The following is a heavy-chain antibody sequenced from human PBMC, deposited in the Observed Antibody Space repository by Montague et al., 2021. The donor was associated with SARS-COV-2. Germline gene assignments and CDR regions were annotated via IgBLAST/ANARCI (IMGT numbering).Heavy chain of an antibody. CDR2: IYYTGST. CDR1: GGSVSSGSYY. D-gene: IGHD1-14*01. CDR3: ARISGITSWYYDY. V-gene: IGHV4-61*01. J-gene: IGHJ4*02. Sequence: SETLSLTCTVSGGSVSSGSYYWSWIRQPPGKGLQSIGYIYYTGSTNYNPSLQSRVTISVDSSKNQFSVRLSPVTAADTAVYYCARISGITSWYYDYWGQGTLVTVSS.